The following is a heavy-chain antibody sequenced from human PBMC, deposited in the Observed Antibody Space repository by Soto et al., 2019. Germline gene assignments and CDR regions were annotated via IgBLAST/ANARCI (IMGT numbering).Heavy chain of an antibody. D-gene: IGHD3-10*01. CDR3: ARDRAWGSGTYYYGMDI. J-gene: IGHJ6*02. Sequence: QVQLVQSGAEVKKPGASVKVSCKASGYTFTSYGVPWVRQAPGQGLEWMGWISAYNGNTNYAQILQGRVTMTTDTSTITAYMERRSLRSDDTAVYYCARDRAWGSGTYYYGMDIWGQGTTVTVSS. CDR2: ISAYNGNT. V-gene: IGHV1-18*01. CDR1: GYTFTSYG.